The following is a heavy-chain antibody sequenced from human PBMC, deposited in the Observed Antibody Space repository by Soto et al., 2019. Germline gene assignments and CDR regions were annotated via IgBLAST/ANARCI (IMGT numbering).Heavy chain of an antibody. CDR3: AIDNDRTGHYSDFDY. D-gene: IGHD3-22*01. V-gene: IGHV3-33*01. CDR1: GFTFSSYG. Sequence: QVQLVESGGGVVQPGRSLRLSCAASGFTFSSYGMHWVRQAPGKGLEWVAVIWYDGRREYYADSVKGRFTISRDTPKNTVYLQMNSLRVEDTAVYFCAIDNDRTGHYSDFDYWGQGTLLTVSS. CDR2: IWYDGRRE. J-gene: IGHJ4*02.